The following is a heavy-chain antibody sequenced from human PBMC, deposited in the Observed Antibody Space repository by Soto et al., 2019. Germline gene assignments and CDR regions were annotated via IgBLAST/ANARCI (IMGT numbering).Heavy chain of an antibody. CDR2: FDPEDGET. CDR1: GYTLTELS. Sequence: ASVKVSCKVSGYTLTELSMHWVRQAPGKGLEWMGGFDPEDGETIYAQKFQGRVTMTEDTSTDTAYMELSSLRSEDTAVYYCAKTGSGYGDYAYYYYYGMDVWGQGTTVTVSS. J-gene: IGHJ6*02. V-gene: IGHV1-24*01. CDR3: AKTGSGYGDYAYYYYYGMDV. D-gene: IGHD4-17*01.